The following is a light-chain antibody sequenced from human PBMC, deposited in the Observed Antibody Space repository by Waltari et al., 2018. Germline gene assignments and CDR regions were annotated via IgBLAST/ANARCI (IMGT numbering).Light chain of an antibody. CDR3: CSYAGSSTWV. V-gene: IGLV2-23*02. CDR2: EVS. CDR1: SSDVGSYNL. J-gene: IGLJ3*02. Sequence: QSALTQPASVSGSPGQSITISCTGTSSDVGSYNLSSWYHQHPGKAPKLLVYEVSKRPSGVSNRFSGSKSGNTASLTISGLQAEDEADYYCCSYAGSSTWVFGGGTKLTVL.